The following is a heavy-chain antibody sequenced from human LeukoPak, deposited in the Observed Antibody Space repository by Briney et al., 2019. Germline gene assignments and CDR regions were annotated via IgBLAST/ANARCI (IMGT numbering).Heavy chain of an antibody. J-gene: IGHJ4*02. CDR1: GFTFSNYW. CDR2: INSDGRTT. V-gene: IGHV3-74*01. D-gene: IGHD3-10*01. CDR3: ARGGGYGSGSYGY. Sequence: PGGSLRLSCAASGFTFSNYWMFWVRQTPGKGLMWLSRINSDGRTTRYADSVQGRFTISRDNATNTLYLQMNSLRDEDTAVNYCARGGGYGSGSYGYWGQGTLVIVSS.